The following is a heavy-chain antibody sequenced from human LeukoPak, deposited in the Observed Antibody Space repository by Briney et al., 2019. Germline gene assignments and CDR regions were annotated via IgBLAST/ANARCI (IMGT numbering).Heavy chain of an antibody. CDR2: ISAYNGNT. V-gene: IGHV1-18*01. CDR1: GYTFTSYG. D-gene: IGHD7-27*01. J-gene: IGHJ5*02. CDR3: ARDFAWGSGGAPIDDNWLDP. Sequence: ASVKVSCKASGYTFTSYGISWVRQAPGQGLEWMGWISAYNGNTNYAQKFQGRVTTTTDTSTSTAYMELRSLRFDDTAVYYCARDFAWGSGGAPIDDNWLDPWGQGTLVTVSS.